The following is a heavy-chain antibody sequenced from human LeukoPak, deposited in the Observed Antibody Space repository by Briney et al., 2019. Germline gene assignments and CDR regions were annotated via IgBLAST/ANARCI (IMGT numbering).Heavy chain of an antibody. CDR3: ASSPNYCSSTSCYKGGDWFDP. D-gene: IGHD2-2*02. CDR2: INPSGGST. Sequence: ASVKVSCKASGYTFTSYYMHWVRQAPGQGLEWMGIINPSGGSTSYAQKFQGRVTMTRDRSTSTVYMELSSLRSEDTAVYYCASSPNYCSSTSCYKGGDWFDPWGQGTLVPVSS. V-gene: IGHV1-46*01. J-gene: IGHJ5*02. CDR1: GYTFTSYY.